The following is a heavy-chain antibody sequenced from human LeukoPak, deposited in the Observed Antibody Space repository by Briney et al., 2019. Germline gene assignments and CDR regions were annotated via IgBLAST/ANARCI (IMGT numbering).Heavy chain of an antibody. CDR3: TRVRVSSYYGMDI. CDR1: GFTFSTYW. V-gene: IGHV3-7*05. J-gene: IGHJ6*02. D-gene: IGHD2/OR15-2a*01. Sequence: HSGGSLRLSCAASGFTFSTYWMAWVRQAPGKGLEWVANINQDESEKYHVDSVKGRFTISRDNAKNSLYLQMNSLRVEDTAVYYCTRVRVSSYYGMDIWGQGTTVTVSS. CDR2: INQDESEK.